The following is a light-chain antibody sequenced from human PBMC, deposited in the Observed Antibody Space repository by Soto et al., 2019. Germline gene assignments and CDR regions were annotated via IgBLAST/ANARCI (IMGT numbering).Light chain of an antibody. CDR1: QTVSRS. V-gene: IGKV3-15*01. CDR2: GAS. J-gene: IGKJ5*01. Sequence: EIVLTQSPGTLSLSPGERATLSCRASQTVSRSALAWYQQKPGQAPRLLIYGASTRATGIPARFSGSGSGTDFTLTISSLQSEDFAVYYCQQYYDWPITFGQGTRLEI. CDR3: QQYYDWPIT.